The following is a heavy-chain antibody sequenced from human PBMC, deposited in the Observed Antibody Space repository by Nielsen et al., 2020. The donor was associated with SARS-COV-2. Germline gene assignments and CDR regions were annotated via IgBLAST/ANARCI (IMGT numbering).Heavy chain of an antibody. CDR1: GYSFTSYW. V-gene: IGHV5-51*01. J-gene: IGHJ6*02. CDR3: ARARGSGQGNYYGMDV. Sequence: GGSLRLSCKGSGYSFTSYWIGWVRQMPGKGLEWMGIIYPGDSDTRYSPSFQGQVTIPADKSISTAYLQWSSLKASDTAMYYCARARGSGQGNYYGMDVWGQGTTVTVSS. D-gene: IGHD3-10*01. CDR2: IYPGDSDT.